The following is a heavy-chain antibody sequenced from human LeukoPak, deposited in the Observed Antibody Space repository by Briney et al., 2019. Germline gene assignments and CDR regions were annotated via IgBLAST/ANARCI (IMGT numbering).Heavy chain of an antibody. CDR2: ISYYGNNK. Sequence: PGGSLRLPCAASGFTFSRYAMHWVRQAPGKGLEWVADISYYGNNKYYAHSVRGRFTISRDNSKNTLYLHMNSLRAEDTAVYYCARDQDNSGHYGDPDYWGQGTLVTVSS. V-gene: IGHV3-30*04. J-gene: IGHJ4*02. CDR1: GFTFSRYA. D-gene: IGHD4-17*01. CDR3: ARDQDNSGHYGDPDY.